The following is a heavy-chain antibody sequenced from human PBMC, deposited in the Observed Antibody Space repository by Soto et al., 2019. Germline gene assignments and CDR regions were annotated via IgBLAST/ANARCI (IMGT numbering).Heavy chain of an antibody. CDR3: ARDRSLESSYYFDY. CDR1: GFTFSSYG. D-gene: IGHD6-6*01. V-gene: IGHV3-33*01. Sequence: QVQLVESGGGVVQPGRSLRLSCAASGFTFSSYGMHWVRQAPGKGLEWVAVIWYDGSNKYYADSVKGRFTISRDNSKNTLYLQINSLRAEDTAVYYCARDRSLESSYYFDYWGQGTLVTVSS. CDR2: IWYDGSNK. J-gene: IGHJ4*02.